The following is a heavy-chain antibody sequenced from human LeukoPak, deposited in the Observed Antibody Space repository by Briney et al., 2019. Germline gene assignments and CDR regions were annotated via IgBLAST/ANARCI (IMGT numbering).Heavy chain of an antibody. CDR3: ARGPLVGSGSYYEMDV. CDR1: GFTFDDYG. D-gene: IGHD3-10*01. Sequence: PGGSLRLSCAASGFTFDDYGMSWVRQAPGKGLEWVSGINWNGGSTGYADSVKGRFTISRDNAKNSLYLQMNSLRAEDTALYYCARGPLVGSGSYYEMDVWGKGTTVTVSS. J-gene: IGHJ6*04. CDR2: INWNGGST. V-gene: IGHV3-20*04.